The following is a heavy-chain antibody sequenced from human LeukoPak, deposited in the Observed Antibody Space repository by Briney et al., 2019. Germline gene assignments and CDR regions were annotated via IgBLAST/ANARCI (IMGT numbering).Heavy chain of an antibody. J-gene: IGHJ4*02. D-gene: IGHD1-26*01. Sequence: PGGSLRLSCAASGFTFNNYAMSWVRQAPGKGLEWVSAISGSGRDTYYADSMKGRFTISRDNSQNTLYLQMNSPRAEDTAVYYCAKDQVGVHYNWGQGTLVTVS. CDR3: AKDQVGVHYN. V-gene: IGHV3-23*01. CDR1: GFTFNNYA. CDR2: ISGSGRDT.